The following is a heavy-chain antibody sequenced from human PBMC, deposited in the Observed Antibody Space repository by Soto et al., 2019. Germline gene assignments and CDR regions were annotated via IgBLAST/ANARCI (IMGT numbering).Heavy chain of an antibody. CDR1: GFIFSSYA. D-gene: IGHD3-22*01. Sequence: PGGSLRLSCAASGFIFSSYAMNWVHQTPGKGLEWVSGISGSGSSTYYADSVKGRFTISRDNSKKTLYLQMNSLRAEDTAVYYCAKARSGFYLYYFDHWGQGTLVTVSS. J-gene: IGHJ4*02. V-gene: IGHV3-23*01. CDR3: AKARSGFYLYYFDH. CDR2: ISGSGSST.